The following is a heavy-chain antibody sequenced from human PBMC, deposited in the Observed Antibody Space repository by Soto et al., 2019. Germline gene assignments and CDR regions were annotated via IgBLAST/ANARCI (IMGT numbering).Heavy chain of an antibody. Sequence: QVQLVESGGGVVQPGRSLRLSCAASGFTFSSYGMHWVRQAPGKGLEWVAVIWYDGSNKYYADSVKGRFTISRDNSKNTLYLKMNSLRAEVTAVYYCARIMCGGDCYDFDYWGQGTLVTVSS. J-gene: IGHJ4*02. CDR3: ARIMCGGDCYDFDY. V-gene: IGHV3-33*01. CDR2: IWYDGSNK. D-gene: IGHD2-21*02. CDR1: GFTFSSYG.